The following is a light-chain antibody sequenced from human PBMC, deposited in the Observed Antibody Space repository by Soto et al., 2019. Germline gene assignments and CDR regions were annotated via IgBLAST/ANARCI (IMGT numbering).Light chain of an antibody. V-gene: IGKV3-11*01. CDR1: QSVGTY. J-gene: IGKJ4*01. CDR2: DSS. Sequence: EIVLTQSPATLSLSPGERATLSCRASQSVGTYFAWYQQKPGQAPRLLIYDSSNRATGIPARFSGSGSGTYFTFTISSLEPEDFAVYYCQQRSDWASTFGGGTKVQIK. CDR3: QQRSDWAST.